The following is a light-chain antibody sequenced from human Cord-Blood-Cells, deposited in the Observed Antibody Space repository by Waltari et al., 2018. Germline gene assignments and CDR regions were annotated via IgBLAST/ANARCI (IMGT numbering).Light chain of an antibody. CDR2: GNS. CDR1: SSNTGAGYD. V-gene: IGLV1-40*01. J-gene: IGLJ1*01. CDR3: QSYDSSLSGYV. Sequence: QSVLTQPPSVSGAPGQRVTISCTGSSSNTGAGYDGHWYQQLPGTAPNLLIYGNSNRPSGVPDRFSGSKSGTSASLAITGLQAEDEADYYCQSYDSSLSGYVFGTGTKVTVL.